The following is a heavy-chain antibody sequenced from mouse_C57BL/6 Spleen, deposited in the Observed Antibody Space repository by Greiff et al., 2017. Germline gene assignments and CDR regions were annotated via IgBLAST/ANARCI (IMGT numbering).Heavy chain of an antibody. V-gene: IGHV2-4*01. CDR3: AKNRGGGYYEDAMDY. Sequence: VMLVESGPGLVQPSQSLSITCTVSGFSLTSYGVHWVRQPPGKGLEWLGVIWRGGSTDYNAAFISRLSISKDNSKSQVFFKMNSLQADDTAIYYCAKNRGGGYYEDAMDYWGQGTSVTVSS. D-gene: IGHD2-3*01. CDR1: GFSLTSYG. CDR2: IWRGGST. J-gene: IGHJ4*01.